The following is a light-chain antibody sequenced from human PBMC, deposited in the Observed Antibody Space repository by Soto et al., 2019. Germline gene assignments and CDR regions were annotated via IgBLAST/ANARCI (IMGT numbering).Light chain of an antibody. CDR1: QEISNY. V-gene: IGKV1-33*01. Sequence: DIQMTQSPSSLSASVGDRVTITCQASQEISNYLNWYQQKAGKAPKLLLYDASNLETGVPSRFSGSGSGTDFTFTISSLQPEDIATYYCQQYDNIPRTFGQGTKVDIK. CDR3: QQYDNIPRT. J-gene: IGKJ1*01. CDR2: DAS.